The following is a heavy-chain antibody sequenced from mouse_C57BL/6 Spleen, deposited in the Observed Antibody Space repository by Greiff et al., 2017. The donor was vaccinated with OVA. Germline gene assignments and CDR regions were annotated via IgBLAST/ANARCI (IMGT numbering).Heavy chain of an antibody. Sequence: QVQLQQPGAELVRPGTSVKLSCKASGYTFTSYWMHWVKQRPGQGLEWIGVIDPSDSYTNYNQKFKGKATLTVDTSSSTAYMQLSSLTSEDSAVYYCARGGSSEGFAYWGQGTLVTVSA. CDR1: GYTFTSYW. CDR2: IDPSDSYT. V-gene: IGHV1-59*01. J-gene: IGHJ3*01. CDR3: ARGGSSEGFAY.